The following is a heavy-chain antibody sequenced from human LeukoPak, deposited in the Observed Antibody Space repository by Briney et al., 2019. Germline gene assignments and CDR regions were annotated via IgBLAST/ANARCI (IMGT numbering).Heavy chain of an antibody. D-gene: IGHD6-13*01. CDR2: IYTTGTT. V-gene: IGHV4-4*07. Sequence: ASDTQSLTCTLSGRSINSYFWGWVRQPAGKGLEWIGRIYTTGTTHFNPSLRSGLPMSVDTSKNLFYLNLSSVTAADTAVNYCAIQGYGASWYHLYHWGRGTLVTVSS. CDR3: AIQGYGASWYHLYH. J-gene: IGHJ5*02. CDR1: GRSINSYF.